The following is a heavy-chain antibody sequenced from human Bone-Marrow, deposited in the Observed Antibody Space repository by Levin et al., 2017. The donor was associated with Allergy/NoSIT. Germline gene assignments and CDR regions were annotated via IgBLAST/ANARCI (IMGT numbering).Heavy chain of an antibody. CDR3: AKGWLQYDYFEY. Sequence: GESLKISCAASGFSFSNYAMSWVRQTPGKGLEWVSTISGYGTNTFYPDSMRGRFTVSKDNSKNLLYLQIDSLRVEDTAVYYCAKGWLQYDYFEYWGQGTLVTVSS. CDR2: ISGYGTNT. D-gene: IGHD5-24*01. CDR1: GFSFSNYA. V-gene: IGHV3-23*01. J-gene: IGHJ4*02.